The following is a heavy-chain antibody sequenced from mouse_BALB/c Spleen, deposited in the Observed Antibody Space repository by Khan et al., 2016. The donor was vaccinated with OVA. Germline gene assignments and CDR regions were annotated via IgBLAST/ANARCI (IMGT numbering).Heavy chain of an antibody. D-gene: IGHD4-1*01. J-gene: IGHJ3*01. CDR3: ASHLTGSFAY. CDR2: ISSGGDYT. V-gene: IGHV5-6*01. CDR1: GFIFSSYS. Sequence: EVELVESGGDLVKPGGSLKLSCAASGFIFSSYSMSWVSQTPDKRLEWVATISSGGDYTYYPDSVKGRFTLSRDDAKNTMYLQMSSLKSEDTALYYCASHLTGSFAYWGQGTLVTVSA.